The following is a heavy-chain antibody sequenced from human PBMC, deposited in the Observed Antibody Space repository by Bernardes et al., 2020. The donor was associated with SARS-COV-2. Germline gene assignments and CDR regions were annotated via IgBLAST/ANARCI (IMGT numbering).Heavy chain of an antibody. J-gene: IGHJ5*02. CDR2: IYDSGST. CDR1: GGSISSYY. D-gene: IGHD3-22*01. Sequence: SETLSRTCAVSGGSISSYYWSWIRQSPGQGLEWIGYIYDSGSTDYNPSLKSRVTISVDTSKNQFSLKLSYVTAADTAVYYCAREDSSGYFVWFDPWGQGTLVTVSS. V-gene: IGHV4-59*01. CDR3: AREDSSGYFVWFDP.